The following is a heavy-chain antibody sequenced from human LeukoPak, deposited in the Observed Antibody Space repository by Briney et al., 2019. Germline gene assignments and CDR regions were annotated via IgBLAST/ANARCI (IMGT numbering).Heavy chain of an antibody. V-gene: IGHV4-31*03. CDR1: GDSISNGGSISNGGHY. J-gene: IGHJ4*02. D-gene: IGHD5-12*01. Sequence: SQTLSLTCTVSGDSISNGGSISNGGHYWSWIRQFPGKGLEWIGYIYHSGNTYYNPSLESRVTISVDTSENRFSLRLNSVTAADTAIYYCARDTRIEWLRFLDYWGQGILVTVSS. CDR2: IYHSGNT. CDR3: ARDTRIEWLRFLDY.